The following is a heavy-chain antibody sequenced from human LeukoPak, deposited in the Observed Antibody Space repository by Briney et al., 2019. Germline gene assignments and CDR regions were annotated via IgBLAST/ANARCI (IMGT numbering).Heavy chain of an antibody. CDR1: GFSFSGYS. Sequence: PGGSLRLSCAASGFSFSGYSMNWVRQAPGKGLEWVAYINRYTTTTYYADPVKGRFTISRDNAKNSLYLQMNSLRVEDTAVYFCTRDPQALDFWGQGTPVTVSS. CDR2: INRYTTTT. V-gene: IGHV3-48*01. J-gene: IGHJ4*02. CDR3: TRDPQALDF.